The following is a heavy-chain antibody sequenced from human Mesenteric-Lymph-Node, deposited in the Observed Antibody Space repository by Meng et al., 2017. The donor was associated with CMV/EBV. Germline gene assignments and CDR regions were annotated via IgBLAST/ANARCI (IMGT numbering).Heavy chain of an antibody. CDR3: TRGSSSWHYFDS. CDR1: GFTFSSYS. D-gene: IGHD6-13*01. V-gene: IGHV3-21*01. J-gene: IGHJ4*02. CDR2: ISSSSSYI. Sequence: GGSLRLSCAASGFTFSSYSMNWVRQAPGKGLEWVSSISSSSSYIYYADSVKGRFTISRDNAKNSLYLQMDSLRAEDTAVYYCTRGSSSWHYFDSWGQGALVTVSS.